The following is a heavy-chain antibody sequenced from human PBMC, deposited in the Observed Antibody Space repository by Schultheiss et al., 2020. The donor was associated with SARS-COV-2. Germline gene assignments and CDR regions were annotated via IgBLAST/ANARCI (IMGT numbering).Heavy chain of an antibody. V-gene: IGHV3-48*03. CDR1: GFTFSNYE. Sequence: GGSLRLSCAVSGFTFSNYEMNWIRQAPGKGLEWVSYISSSGSTIYYADSVKGRFTISRDNAKNSLYLQMNSLRAEDTAVYYCAATVESSSGYYGMDVWGQGTMVTVSS. CDR3: AATVESSSGYYGMDV. D-gene: IGHD6-6*01. J-gene: IGHJ6*02. CDR2: ISSSGSTI.